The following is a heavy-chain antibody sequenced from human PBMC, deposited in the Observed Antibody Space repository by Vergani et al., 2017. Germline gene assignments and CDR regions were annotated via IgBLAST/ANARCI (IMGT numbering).Heavy chain of an antibody. D-gene: IGHD5-18*01. CDR2: IKSKTDGGTT. CDR1: GSTFSIYS. J-gene: IGHJ3*02. V-gene: IGHV3-15*01. Sequence: ELQLVESGGGLVKPGGSLRLSCAASGSTFSIYSMNWVRQAPGKGLEWVGRIKSKTDGGTTDYAASVKGRFTSSRDDSKNTLYLQMNSLKTEDTAVYYCTTGYTAMVISAFDIWGQGTMVTVSS. CDR3: TTGYTAMVISAFDI.